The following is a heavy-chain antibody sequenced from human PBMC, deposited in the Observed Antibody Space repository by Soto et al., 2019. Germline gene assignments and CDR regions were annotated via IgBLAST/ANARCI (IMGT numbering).Heavy chain of an antibody. V-gene: IGHV3-23*01. CDR1: GFTFRTSA. CDR3: AQDHTMIVVVTTSWFDP. J-gene: IGHJ5*02. D-gene: IGHD3-22*01. CDR2: INSDDSK. Sequence: PGGSLRLSCAASGFTFRTSAMSWVRRAPGKGLEWVSGINSDDSKHYIASVRGRFTISRDNSKNTLLLQMNSLRGEDAAIYYCAQDHTMIVVVTTSWFDPWGQGTLVIVSS.